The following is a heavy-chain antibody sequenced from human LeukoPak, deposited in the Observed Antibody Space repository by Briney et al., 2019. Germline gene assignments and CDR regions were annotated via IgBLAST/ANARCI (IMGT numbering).Heavy chain of an antibody. J-gene: IGHJ4*02. V-gene: IGHV1-18*01. CDR2: ISTFNGNT. CDR3: ARDLGVYSNSFYFDY. CDR1: GYTFTIYG. D-gene: IGHD2-8*02. Sequence: ASVKVSCKASGYTFTIYGISWVRQAPGQGLVWMGRISTFNGNTNYAQKLQGRVTMTTDTSTSTAYMELRSLRSDDTAVYYCARDLGVYSNSFYFDYWGQGTLVTVSS.